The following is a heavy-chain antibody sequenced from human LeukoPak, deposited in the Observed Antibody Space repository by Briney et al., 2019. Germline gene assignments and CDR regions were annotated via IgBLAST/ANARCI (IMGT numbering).Heavy chain of an antibody. CDR3: TRGKAAAPNFIVY. CDR1: GDIVSGNNVA. Sequence: SQTLSLTCAISGDIVSGNNVAWNWIRQSPSRGLEWLGMTYYRSKWYTDYAVSVKSRITINPDTSKNQFSLQLNSVTPEDTAVYFCTRGKAAAPNFIVYWGQGTLVTVSS. CDR2: TYYRSKWYT. J-gene: IGHJ4*02. D-gene: IGHD6-13*01. V-gene: IGHV6-1*01.